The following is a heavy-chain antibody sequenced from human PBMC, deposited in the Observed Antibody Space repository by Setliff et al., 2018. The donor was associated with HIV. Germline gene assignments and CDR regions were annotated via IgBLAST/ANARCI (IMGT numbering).Heavy chain of an antibody. J-gene: IGHJ4*02. V-gene: IGHV4-61*02. CDR1: GGSISSGSYY. CDR3: ARGDWYDFFDY. D-gene: IGHD6-19*01. Sequence: SETLSLTCTVSGGSISSGSYYWSWIRQPAGKGLEWIGRFYTSGSTNYSPSLKSQVTMSVDTSKNQFSLKLSSVTVADTAVYYCARGDWYDFFDYWGQGTLVTVSS. CDR2: FYTSGST.